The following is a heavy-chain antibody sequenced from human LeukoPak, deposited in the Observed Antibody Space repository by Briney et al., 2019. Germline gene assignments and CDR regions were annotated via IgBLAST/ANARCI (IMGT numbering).Heavy chain of an antibody. J-gene: IGHJ4*02. Sequence: SGTLSLTCAVSGGSISSSNWWSWVRQPPGKGLEWIGEIYHSGSTNYNPSLKSRVTISVDKSKNQFSLKLSSVTAADTAVYYCARAAYYYDSSGYYCPFDYWGQGTLVTVSS. CDR2: IYHSGST. CDR1: GGSISSSNW. D-gene: IGHD3-22*01. CDR3: ARAAYYYDSSGYYCPFDY. V-gene: IGHV4-4*02.